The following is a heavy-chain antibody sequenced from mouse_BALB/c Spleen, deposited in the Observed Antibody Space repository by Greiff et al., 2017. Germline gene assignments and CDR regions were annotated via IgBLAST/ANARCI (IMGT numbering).Heavy chain of an antibody. J-gene: IGHJ4*01. CDR3: AKGYYGNSYAMDY. Sequence: VQLQQTGPELVKPGASVKISCKASGYSFTDYIMLWVKQSHGKSLEWIGNINPYYGSTSYNLKFKGKATLTVDKSSSTAYMQLNSLTSEDSAVYYCAKGYYGNSYAMDYWGQGTSVTVSS. V-gene: IGHV1-39*01. CDR1: GYSFTDYI. CDR2: INPYYGST. D-gene: IGHD2-1*01.